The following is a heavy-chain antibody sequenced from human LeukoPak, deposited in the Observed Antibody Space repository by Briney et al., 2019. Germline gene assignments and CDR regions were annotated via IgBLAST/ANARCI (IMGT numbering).Heavy chain of an antibody. V-gene: IGHV5-51*01. CDR2: ICPDDSDT. CDR1: GYGFTSYW. CDR3: ARPRGGYDSSGYYHDAFDI. J-gene: IGHJ3*02. Sequence: GEPLKISFQGSGYGFTSYWIGWVRPMPGKGLEWMGIICPDDSDTRYSPSFQGQVTISADKSISTAYLQWSGLKASDTAMYYCARPRGGYDSSGYYHDAFDIWGQGTMVTVSS. D-gene: IGHD3-22*01.